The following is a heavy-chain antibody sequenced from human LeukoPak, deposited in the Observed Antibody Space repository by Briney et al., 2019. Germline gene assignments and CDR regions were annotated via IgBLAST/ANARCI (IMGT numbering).Heavy chain of an antibody. J-gene: IGHJ4*02. CDR2: ISYDGSNK. Sequence: GRSLRLSCAASGFTFSSYAMHWVRQAPGKGLEWVAVISYDGSNKYYADSVKGRFTISRDNSKNTLYLQMNSLRAEDTAVYYCEWSGYSSSSWYYFGYWGQGTLVTVSS. CDR3: EWSGYSSSSWYYFGY. CDR1: GFTFSSYA. D-gene: IGHD6-13*01. V-gene: IGHV3-30-3*01.